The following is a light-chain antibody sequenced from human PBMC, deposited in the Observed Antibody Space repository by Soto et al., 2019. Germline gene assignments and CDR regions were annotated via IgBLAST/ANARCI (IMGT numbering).Light chain of an antibody. CDR1: GNDVGAYNY. J-gene: IGLJ2*01. CDR3: SSYAGGNNLV. Sequence: QSVLTQPRSVSGSPGQSVTISCTGTGNDVGAYNYVSWYQHHPGKAPKLMISEVSERPSGVPDRFSGSKSGNTASLTVSGLQTEDEADYYCSSYAGGNNLVFGGGTKLTVL. CDR2: EVS. V-gene: IGLV2-8*01.